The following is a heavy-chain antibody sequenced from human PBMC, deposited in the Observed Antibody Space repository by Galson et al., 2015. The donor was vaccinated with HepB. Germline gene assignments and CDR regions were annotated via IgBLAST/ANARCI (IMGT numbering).Heavy chain of an antibody. V-gene: IGHV1-69*13. CDR2: IIPIFGTV. CDR3: ARGRYYDSSGYYSAFDI. CDR1: GGTFSSYA. J-gene: IGHJ3*02. D-gene: IGHD3-22*01. Sequence: SVKVSCKASGGTFSSYAISWVRQAPGQGLEWMGGIIPIFGTVNYAQKFQGRVTITADESTSTAYMELSSLGSEDTAVYYCARGRYYDSSGYYSAFDIWGQGAMVTVSS.